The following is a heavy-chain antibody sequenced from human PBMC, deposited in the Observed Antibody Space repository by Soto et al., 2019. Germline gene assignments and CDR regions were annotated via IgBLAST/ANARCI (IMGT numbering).Heavy chain of an antibody. D-gene: IGHD3-22*01. CDR2: IGTAGDT. CDR3: AREAAYDSSGFDY. J-gene: IGHJ4*02. CDR1: GFTFSSYD. V-gene: IGHV3-13*04. Sequence: EVQLVESGGGLVQPGGSLRLSCAASGFTFSSYDMHWVRQATGKGLELVSAIGTAGDTYYPGSVKGRFTISRENAKNSLYLQMNSLRAGDTAVYYCAREAAYDSSGFDYWGQGTLVTVSS.